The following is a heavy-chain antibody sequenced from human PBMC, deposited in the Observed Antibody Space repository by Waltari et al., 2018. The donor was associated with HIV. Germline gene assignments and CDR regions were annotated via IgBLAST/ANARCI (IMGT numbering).Heavy chain of an antibody. Sequence: EVQLVESGGGLVQPGGSLRLACAASGFTFRTFWMSWVCQAPGKGLEWVANIKQDGRDKYYVDSVKGRLTISRDNAKQFLYLQMNSLRVEDTAIYFCARAPLVVQAFDLWGQGTMVTVAS. V-gene: IGHV3-7*01. J-gene: IGHJ3*01. CDR3: ARAPLVVQAFDL. D-gene: IGHD1-1*01. CDR1: GFTFRTFW. CDR2: IKQDGRDK.